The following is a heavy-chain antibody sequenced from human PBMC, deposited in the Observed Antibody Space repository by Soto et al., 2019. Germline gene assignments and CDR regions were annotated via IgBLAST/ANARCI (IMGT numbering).Heavy chain of an antibody. V-gene: IGHV3-23*01. Sequence: EVQLLESRGGLVQPGGSLRLSCVASGSTFSNYAMSWVRQAPGKGLEWVSGISGSGGTTYYADSVKGRFTVSRDNSKDTLNLQMNSLRAEDTAIYYCAKTPRQWLVYVDYWGQGTLVTVSS. D-gene: IGHD6-19*01. CDR1: GSTFSNYA. CDR3: AKTPRQWLVYVDY. CDR2: ISGSGGTT. J-gene: IGHJ4*02.